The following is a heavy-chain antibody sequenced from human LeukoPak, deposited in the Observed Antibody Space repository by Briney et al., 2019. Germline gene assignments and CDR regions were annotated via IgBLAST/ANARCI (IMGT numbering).Heavy chain of an antibody. CDR3: ARVVGDYLDY. J-gene: IGHJ4*02. V-gene: IGHV4-4*07. CDR1: GGSITNFY. Sequence: SETLSLTCTVSGGSITNFYWSWIRQPAGKGLEWIGRIYSSGSATYNSSLKSRVTMSVDTSKNQFSLKLSSVTAADTAVYYCARVVGDYLDYWGQGTLVTVSP. D-gene: IGHD4-17*01. CDR2: IYSSGSA.